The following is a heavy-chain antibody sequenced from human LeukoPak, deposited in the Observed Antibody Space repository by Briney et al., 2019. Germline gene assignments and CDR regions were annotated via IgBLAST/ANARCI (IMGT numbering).Heavy chain of an antibody. J-gene: IGHJ6*03. CDR2: IYYSGST. CDR3: ARDLDYGWSWYMDV. Sequence: SETLSLTCTVSGGSISSYYWSWIRQPPGKGLEWIGYIYYSGSTNYNPSLKSRVTISVDTSKNQFSLKLSSVTAADTAVYYCARDLDYGWSWYMDVWGKGTTVTISS. CDR1: GGSISSYY. V-gene: IGHV4-59*12. D-gene: IGHD4-17*01.